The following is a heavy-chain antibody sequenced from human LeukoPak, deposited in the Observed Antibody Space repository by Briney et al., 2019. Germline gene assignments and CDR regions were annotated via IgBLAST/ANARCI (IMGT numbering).Heavy chain of an antibody. J-gene: IGHJ6*02. CDR3: ASIHDYGDYAAYGMDV. V-gene: IGHV3-30-3*01. Sequence: PGGSLRLSCAASGFTFSSYAMHWVRQAPGKGLEWVAVISYDGSNKYYADSVKGRFTISRDNSKNTLYLQMNSLRAEDTAVYYCASIHDYGDYAAYGMDVWGQGTTVTVSS. D-gene: IGHD4-17*01. CDR2: ISYDGSNK. CDR1: GFTFSSYA.